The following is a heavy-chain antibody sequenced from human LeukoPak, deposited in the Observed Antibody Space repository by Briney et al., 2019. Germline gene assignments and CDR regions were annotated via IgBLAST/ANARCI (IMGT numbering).Heavy chain of an antibody. CDR2: ISFSSATI. CDR1: GFTFSSYS. V-gene: IGHV3-48*01. Sequence: PGGSLRLSCEASGFTFSSYSMNWVRQAPGKGLEWFSYISFSSATIHYADSVKGRFTISRDNAKNSLYLQLNSLRAEDTALYYCARDTHYYGSGSPAFDLWGRGTMVTVSS. CDR3: ARDTHYYGSGSPAFDL. D-gene: IGHD3-10*01. J-gene: IGHJ3*01.